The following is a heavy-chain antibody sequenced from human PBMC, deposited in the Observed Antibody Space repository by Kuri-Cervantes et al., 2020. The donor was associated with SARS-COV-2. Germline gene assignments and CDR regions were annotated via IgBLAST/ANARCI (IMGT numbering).Heavy chain of an antibody. Sequence: GESLKISCAASGFTFSSYAMHWVRQAPGKGLEWVAVISYDGSNKYYADSVKGRFTISRDNSKNTLYLQMNSLRAEDTAVYYCARTGHGFLGCLLDYWGQGTLVTVSS. CDR1: GFTFSSYA. V-gene: IGHV3-30-3*01. CDR3: ARTGHGFLGCLLDY. CDR2: ISYDGSNK. D-gene: IGHD1-14*01. J-gene: IGHJ4*02.